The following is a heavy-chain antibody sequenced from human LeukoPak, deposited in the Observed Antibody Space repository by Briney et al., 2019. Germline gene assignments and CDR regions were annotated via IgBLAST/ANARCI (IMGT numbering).Heavy chain of an antibody. Sequence: ASVKVSCKASGYTFTNYGISWVRQAPGQGLEWMAWISAYNGNTNYGKKLQGRVTMTRDTSTGTAYMELRSLKSDDTAVYYCARDEQYQLMILDFWGQGTLITVSS. CDR1: GYTFTNYG. CDR2: ISAYNGNT. CDR3: ARDEQYQLMILDF. V-gene: IGHV1-18*01. J-gene: IGHJ4*02. D-gene: IGHD3-16*01.